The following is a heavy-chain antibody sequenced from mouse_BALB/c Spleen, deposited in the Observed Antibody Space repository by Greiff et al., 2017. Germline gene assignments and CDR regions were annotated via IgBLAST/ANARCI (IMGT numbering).Heavy chain of an antibody. D-gene: IGHD2-1*01. CDR1: GFAFSSYD. CDR3: ARDEDGNYYAMDY. J-gene: IGHJ4*01. Sequence: EVMLVESGGGLVKPGGSLKLSCAASGFAFSSYDMSWVRQIPEKRLEWVATISDGGSYTYYPDSVKGRFTISRDNAKNNLYLQMSSLKSEDTAMYYCARDEDGNYYAMDYWGQGTSVTVSS. CDR2: ISDGGSYT. V-gene: IGHV5-4*02.